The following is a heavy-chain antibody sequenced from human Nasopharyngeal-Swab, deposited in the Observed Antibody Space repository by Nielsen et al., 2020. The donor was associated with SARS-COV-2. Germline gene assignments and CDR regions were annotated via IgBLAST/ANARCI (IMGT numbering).Heavy chain of an antibody. CDR1: GYTFTSYY. Sequence: ASVKVSCKASGYTFTSYYMHWVRQAPGQGLEWMGIINPSGGSTSYAQKFQGRVTMTRDTSTSTVYMELSSLRSEDTAVYYCAREGGDYYDSSGYYSGNFDYWGQGTLVTVSS. J-gene: IGHJ4*02. D-gene: IGHD3-22*01. CDR3: AREGGDYYDSSGYYSGNFDY. CDR2: INPSGGST. V-gene: IGHV1-46*01.